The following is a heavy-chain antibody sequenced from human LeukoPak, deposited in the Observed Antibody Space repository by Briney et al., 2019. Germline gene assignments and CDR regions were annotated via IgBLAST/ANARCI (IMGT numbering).Heavy chain of an antibody. CDR2: IYYSGST. CDR1: GGSISSGDYY. CDR3: ARDVTTIRTFIYYYMDV. D-gene: IGHD4-11*01. Sequence: SQTLSLTCTVSGGSISSGDYYWSWIRQPPGKGLEWIGYIYYSGSTYYNPSLKSRVTISVDTSKDQFSLKLSSVTAADTAVYYCARDVTTIRTFIYYYMDVWGKGTTVTVSS. J-gene: IGHJ6*03. V-gene: IGHV4-30-4*08.